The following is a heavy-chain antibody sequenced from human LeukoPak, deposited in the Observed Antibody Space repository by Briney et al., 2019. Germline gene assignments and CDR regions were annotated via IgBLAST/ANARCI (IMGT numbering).Heavy chain of an antibody. J-gene: IGHJ4*02. V-gene: IGHV1-2*02. Sequence: ASVKVSCKASGYTFTGYYMHWVRQAPGQGLEWMGWINPNSGGTNYAQKFQGRVTMTRDTSISTAYMELSRLRSDDTAVYYCARTSVPAAISPYFFDSWGQGTLVTVSS. D-gene: IGHD2-2*02. CDR3: ARTSVPAAISPYFFDS. CDR1: GYTFTGYY. CDR2: INPNSGGT.